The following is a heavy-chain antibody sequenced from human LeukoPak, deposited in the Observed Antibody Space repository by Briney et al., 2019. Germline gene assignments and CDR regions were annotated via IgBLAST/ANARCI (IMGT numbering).Heavy chain of an antibody. D-gene: IGHD3-10*01. CDR3: AKEYSMVRASVFGD. V-gene: IGHV3-30*18. CDR1: GFTFSSYG. J-gene: IGHJ4*02. Sequence: PGRSLRLSCAASGFTFSSYGMHWVRQAPGKGLEWVAVISYDGSNKYYADSVKGRFTISRDNSKNTLYLQMNSLRAEDTAVYYCAKEYSMVRASVFGDWGQGTLVTVSS. CDR2: ISYDGSNK.